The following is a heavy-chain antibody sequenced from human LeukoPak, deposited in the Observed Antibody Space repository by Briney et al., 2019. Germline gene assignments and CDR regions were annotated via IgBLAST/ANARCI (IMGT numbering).Heavy chain of an antibody. CDR3: AREYCSGIRCYWVDS. CDR2: IYTSGST. J-gene: IGHJ4*02. V-gene: IGHV4-4*07. CDR1: GGSISSYY. Sequence: PSETLSLTCTVSGGSISSYYWSWIRQPAGKGLEWIGRIYTSGSTNYNASLKSRVSMSVDTSKNQFSLKLSSVTAADTAVFYCAREYCSGIRCYWVDSWGQGTLVTVSS. D-gene: IGHD2-15*01.